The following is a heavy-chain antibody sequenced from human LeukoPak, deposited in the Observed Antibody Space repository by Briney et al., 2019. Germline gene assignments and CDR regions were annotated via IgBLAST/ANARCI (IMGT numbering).Heavy chain of an antibody. V-gene: IGHV3-20*04. CDR2: INWNGGST. D-gene: IGHD2-15*01. CDR3: ARDLRYCSGGSCS. J-gene: IGHJ5*02. Sequence: GGSLRLSCAASGFTFDDYGMSWVRQAPGKGLEWASGINWNGGSTGYADSVKGRFTISRDNAKNSLYLQMNTLRAEDTALYYCARDLRYCSGGSCSWGQGTLVTVSS. CDR1: GFTFDDYG.